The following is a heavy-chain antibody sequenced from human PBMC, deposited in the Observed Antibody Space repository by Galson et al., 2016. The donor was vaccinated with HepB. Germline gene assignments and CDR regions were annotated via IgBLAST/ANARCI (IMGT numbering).Heavy chain of an antibody. J-gene: IGHJ4*02. V-gene: IGHV3-23*01. D-gene: IGHD6-19*01. CDR1: GFTFSTSA. CDR3: AKSPPVNMAVPYSDY. Sequence: SLRLSCAASGFTFSTSAMSWVRQAPGKGLEWVSTFSGSGGSTYYADSVKGRFTISRDNSKNTLYLQMNTLRAEDTAVYYCAKSPPVNMAVPYSDYWGQGTLVTVSS. CDR2: FSGSGGST.